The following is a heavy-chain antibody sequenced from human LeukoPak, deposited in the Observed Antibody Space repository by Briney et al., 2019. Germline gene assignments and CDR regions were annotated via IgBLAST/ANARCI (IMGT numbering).Heavy chain of an antibody. V-gene: IGHV1-46*01. CDR1: GYTFTSYY. J-gene: IGHJ4*02. CDR3: ATGKLYSGMNDGIPRAYYYFDH. D-gene: IGHD1-26*01. CDR2: INPSGGST. Sequence: GASVKVSCKASGYTFTSYYMHWVRQAPGQGLEWMGIINPSGGSTSYAQKFQGRVTMTRDTSTSTVYMELSSLTSEDTALYFCATGKLYSGMNDGIPRAYYYFDHWGQGTLVTVSS.